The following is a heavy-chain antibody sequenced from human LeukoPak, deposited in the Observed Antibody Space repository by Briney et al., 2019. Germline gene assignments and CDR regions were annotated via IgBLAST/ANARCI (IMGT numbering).Heavy chain of an antibody. J-gene: IGHJ4*02. CDR1: GGSFSGYY. CDR3: ARVGSGYYYQTFDY. Sequence: KPSETLSLTCAVYGGSFSGYYWSWIRKPPGKGLEWIGEINHSGSTNYNPSLKSRVTISVDTSKNQFSLKLSSVTAADTAVYYCARVGSGYYYQTFDYWGQGTLVTVSS. V-gene: IGHV4-34*01. D-gene: IGHD3-22*01. CDR2: INHSGST.